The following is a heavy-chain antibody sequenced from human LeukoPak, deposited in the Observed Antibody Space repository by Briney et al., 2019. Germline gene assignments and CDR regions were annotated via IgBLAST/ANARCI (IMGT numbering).Heavy chain of an antibody. D-gene: IGHD5-12*01. CDR2: SANKANSYTT. V-gene: IGHV3-72*01. Sequence: PGRSLRLSCAASGFTFSDYYMDWVRQAPGKGLEWVGRSANKANSYTTAYAASVQGRFTISRDDSQKSLYLEMNSLKTEDTAMYYCARGISTGLRSPGFWGQGTLVTVSP. CDR1: GFTFSDYY. CDR3: ARGISTGLRSPGF. J-gene: IGHJ4*02.